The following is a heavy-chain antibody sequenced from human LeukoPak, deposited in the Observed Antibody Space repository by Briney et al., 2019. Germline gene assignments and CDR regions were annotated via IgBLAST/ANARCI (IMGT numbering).Heavy chain of an antibody. D-gene: IGHD3-3*01. CDR3: VRGRRFLEWLPFYYMDV. CDR1: GGSISSSSYY. J-gene: IGHJ6*03. CDR2: IYYSGST. V-gene: IGHV4-39*07. Sequence: PSETLSLTCTVSGGSISSSSYYWGWIRQPPGKGLEWIGSIYYSGSTYYNPSLKSRVTISVDTSKNQFSLKLSSVTAADTAVYYCVRGRRFLEWLPFYYMDVWGKGTTVTVSS.